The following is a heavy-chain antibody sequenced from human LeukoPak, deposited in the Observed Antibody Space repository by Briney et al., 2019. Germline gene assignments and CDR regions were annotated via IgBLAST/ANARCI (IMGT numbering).Heavy chain of an antibody. CDR3: AKLGGHPLHNYYVGV. J-gene: IGHJ6*03. CDR1: GFTFSSYA. D-gene: IGHD3-16*01. Sequence: GGSLRLSCAASGFTFSSYAMSWVRQAPGKGLEWVSGILDSGYSTYYVNSVKGRFTISRDNSNNTLYLQMNSLRAEDTAVYYCAKLGGHPLHNYYVGVWGKGTTVAVSS. V-gene: IGHV3-23*01. CDR2: ILDSGYST.